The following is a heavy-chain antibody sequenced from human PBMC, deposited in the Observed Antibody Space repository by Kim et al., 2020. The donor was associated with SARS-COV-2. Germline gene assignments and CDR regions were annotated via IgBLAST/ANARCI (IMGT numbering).Heavy chain of an antibody. CDR2: T. D-gene: IGHD1-26*01. J-gene: IGHJ4*02. V-gene: IGHV1-3*01. CDR3: AIKTVGGSYEY. Sequence: TKYSQKFQGRVTITRDTSASTAYMELSSLRSEDTAVYYCAIKTVGGSYEYWGQGTLVTVSS.